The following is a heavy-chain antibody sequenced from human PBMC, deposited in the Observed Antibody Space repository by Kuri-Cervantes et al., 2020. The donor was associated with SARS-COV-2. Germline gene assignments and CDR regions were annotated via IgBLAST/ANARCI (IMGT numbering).Heavy chain of an antibody. Sequence: GSLRLSCSVSGSSISSSSYYWGWIRQPPGKGLEWIASIYYGGNTYYNPSLKSRVTISIDTSKNQFSLKVSSVTAADTAVYYCARHDYDFWSGSIGWFDPWGQGTLVTVSS. J-gene: IGHJ5*02. CDR3: ARHDYDFWSGSIGWFDP. CDR2: IYYGGNT. D-gene: IGHD3-3*01. V-gene: IGHV4-39*01. CDR1: GSSISSSSYY.